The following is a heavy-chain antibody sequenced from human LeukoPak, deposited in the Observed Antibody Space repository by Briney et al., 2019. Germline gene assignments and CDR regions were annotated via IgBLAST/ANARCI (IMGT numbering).Heavy chain of an antibody. D-gene: IGHD3-22*01. V-gene: IGHV3-48*02. CDR2: INSNSKTI. Sequence: QPGGSLRLSCVASGFTFSSYSMNWVRQAPGKGLEWVSFINSNSKTIYYADSVKGRFTISRDNAKNSLYLQMDSLRDEDTAVYYCARGVEGSSYYDSSGKGNALDIWGQGTVVTASS. J-gene: IGHJ3*02. CDR1: GFTFSSYS. CDR3: ARGVEGSSYYDSSGKGNALDI.